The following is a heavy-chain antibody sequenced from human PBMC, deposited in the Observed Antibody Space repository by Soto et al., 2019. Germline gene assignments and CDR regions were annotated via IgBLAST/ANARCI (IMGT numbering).Heavy chain of an antibody. D-gene: IGHD6-6*01. CDR3: ARDSIAAPAYYYYGMDV. CDR2: IYYSGST. V-gene: IGHV4-31*03. CDR1: GGSISSGVYY. J-gene: IGHJ6*02. Sequence: TSETLSLTCTVSGGSISSGVYYWSWIRQHPGKGLEWIGYIYYSGSTYYNPSLKSRVTISVDTSKNQFSLKLSSVTAADTAVYYCARDSIAAPAYYYYGMDVWGQGTTVTVSS.